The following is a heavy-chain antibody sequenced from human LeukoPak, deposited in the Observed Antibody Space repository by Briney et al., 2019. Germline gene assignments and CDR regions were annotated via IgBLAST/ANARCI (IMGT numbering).Heavy chain of an antibody. CDR2: NSAYNGYT. D-gene: IGHD5-12*01. CDR3: ARVRSSGGYGPFDC. Sequence: SVTLRRSGYGYTFACNTFNWVRQAPGQGFEWMGWNSAYNGYTKYSQKFQGRVTMNTDTSTSTASMELRSLGSDDTAVYYCARVRSSGGYGPFDCWGQGALVTISS. CDR1: GYTFACNT. V-gene: IGHV1-18*01. J-gene: IGHJ4*02.